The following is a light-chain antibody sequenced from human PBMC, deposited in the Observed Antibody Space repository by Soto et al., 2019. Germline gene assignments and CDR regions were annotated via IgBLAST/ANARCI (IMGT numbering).Light chain of an antibody. V-gene: IGKV3-15*01. CDR1: QSVRSN. CDR2: GAS. J-gene: IGKJ4*01. CDR3: QQYNNWPPELT. Sequence: EIVMTQSPATLSVSPGEKATLSCRASQSVRSNLAWYQQKPGQAPRLLIYGASSRATGIPARFSGSGSGTDFTLTISSLQSEDFAVYYCQQYNNWPPELTFGGGTKVEIK.